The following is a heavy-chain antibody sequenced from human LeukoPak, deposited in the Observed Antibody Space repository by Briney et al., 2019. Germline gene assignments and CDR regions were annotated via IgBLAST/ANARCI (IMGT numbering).Heavy chain of an antibody. CDR3: VSPTADYPFLYYFDS. Sequence: GGSLRLSCAASGFSFSSYSIHWVRQAPGKGLEWVAVISSDGNSKNFALSVKGRFAISRDNSKNTLFLQMNDLRSEDTALYYCVSPTADYPFLYYFDSWGQGTLVTVSS. J-gene: IGHJ4*02. D-gene: IGHD5-12*01. CDR2: ISSDGNSK. V-gene: IGHV3-30*09. CDR1: GFSFSSYS.